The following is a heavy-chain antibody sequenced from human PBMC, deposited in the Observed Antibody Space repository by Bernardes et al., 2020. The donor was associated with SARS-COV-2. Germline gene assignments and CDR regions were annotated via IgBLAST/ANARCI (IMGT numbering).Heavy chain of an antibody. CDR2: INHSGST. Sequence: SETLSLTCAVYGGSFSGYYWSWIRQPPGKGLEWIGEINHSGSTNYNPSLKSRVTISVDTSKNQFSLKLSSVTAADTAVYYCARQRSFEYSSGWFFDYWGQGTLVTVSS. J-gene: IGHJ4*02. V-gene: IGHV4-34*01. CDR1: GGSFSGYY. D-gene: IGHD6-19*01. CDR3: ARQRSFEYSSGWFFDY.